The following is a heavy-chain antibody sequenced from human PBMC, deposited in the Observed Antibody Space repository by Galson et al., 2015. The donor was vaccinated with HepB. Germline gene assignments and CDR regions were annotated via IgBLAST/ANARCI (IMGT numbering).Heavy chain of an antibody. V-gene: IGHV3-49*04. J-gene: IGHJ4*02. CDR3: TSRGYDSSGQGVDY. Sequence: SLRLSCAASGFTFGDYAMSWVRQAPGKGLEWVGFIRSKAYGGTTEYAASVKGRFTISRDDSKSIAYLQMNSLKTEDTAVYYCTSRGYDSSGQGVDYWGQGTLVTVSS. CDR1: GFTFGDYA. CDR2: IRSKAYGGTT. D-gene: IGHD3-22*01.